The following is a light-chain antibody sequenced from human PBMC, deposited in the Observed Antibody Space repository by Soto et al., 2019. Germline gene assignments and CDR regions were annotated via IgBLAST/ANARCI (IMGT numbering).Light chain of an antibody. CDR3: SSHTSSRSLV. CDR1: SSDIGAYNF. V-gene: IGLV2-14*03. CDR2: DVT. Sequence: QSALTQPASVSGSPGQSITISCTGTSSDIGAYNFVSWYQHHPGEVPKLLIYDVTNRPSGVSNRFSASKSGNTASLIISGLQAEYEAEYYCSSHTSSRSLVFGTATKLTVL. J-gene: IGLJ1*01.